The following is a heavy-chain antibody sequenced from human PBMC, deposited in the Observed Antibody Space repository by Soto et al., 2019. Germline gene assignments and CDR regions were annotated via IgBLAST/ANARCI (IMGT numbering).Heavy chain of an antibody. CDR1: GGSFSGYY. J-gene: IGHJ4*02. V-gene: IGHV4-34*01. D-gene: IGHD6-13*01. Sequence: PSETLSLTCAVYGGSFSGYYWSWIRQPPGKGLEWIGEINHSGSTNYNPSLKSRVTISVDTSKNQFSLKLSSVTAADTAVYYCARGSWQLGLDYWGQGTLVTVS. CDR2: INHSGST. CDR3: ARGSWQLGLDY.